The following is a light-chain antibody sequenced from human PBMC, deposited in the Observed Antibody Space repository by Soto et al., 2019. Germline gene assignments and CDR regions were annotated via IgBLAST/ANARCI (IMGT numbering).Light chain of an antibody. Sequence: DIVMTQSPDSLAASLGERATINCKSSQSVLYSSNNKNYLAWYQQKPGQPPKLLIYWASTRESGVPDRFSGSGGSGSGTDFTLTISSLQAEDVAVYYCQQYYSTLFTFGPGTKVDIK. CDR1: QSVLYSSNNKNY. V-gene: IGKV4-1*01. J-gene: IGKJ3*01. CDR3: QQYYSTLFT. CDR2: WAS.